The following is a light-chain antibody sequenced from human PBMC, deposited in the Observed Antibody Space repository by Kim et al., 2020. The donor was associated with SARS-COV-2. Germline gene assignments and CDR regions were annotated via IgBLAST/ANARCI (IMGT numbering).Light chain of an antibody. CDR3: NSRDISSDHVL. Sequence: SSALTQDPAVSVALGQTVTITCQGDSLRMSYATWYQQKPGQAPLLVIYGENSRPSGIPDRFFGSYSRNTASLTITGAQAEDEADYYCNSRDISSDHVLFGGGTQLTVL. V-gene: IGLV3-19*01. CDR1: SLRMSY. J-gene: IGLJ3*02. CDR2: GEN.